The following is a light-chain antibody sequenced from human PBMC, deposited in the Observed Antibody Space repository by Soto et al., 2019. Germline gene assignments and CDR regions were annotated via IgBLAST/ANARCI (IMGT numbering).Light chain of an antibody. Sequence: QSALTQPASVSGSPGQSITISCTGTSSDVGGYNYVSWYQQHPGKAPKLMIYDVSNRPSGVSNRFSGSKSGNTASLTISGRQDEDEVDYYCSSYTSSSTPLVFGGGTKVTVL. CDR1: SSDVGGYNY. V-gene: IGLV2-14*01. CDR3: SSYTSSSTPLV. J-gene: IGLJ2*01. CDR2: DVS.